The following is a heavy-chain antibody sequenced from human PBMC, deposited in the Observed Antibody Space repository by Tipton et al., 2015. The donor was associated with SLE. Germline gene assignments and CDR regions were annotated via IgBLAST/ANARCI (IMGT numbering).Heavy chain of an antibody. V-gene: IGHV4-4*07. D-gene: IGHD3-16*01. Sequence: TLSLTCTVSGGSINSYYWSWIRQPAGKGLEWIGRIYVSGSTNYNPSLKSRVTMSVDVSKNQFSLKLSSVTAADTAVYYCARDLRAIGDRFDPWGQGALVTVSS. CDR3: ARDLRAIGDRFDP. CDR2: IYVSGST. CDR1: GGSINSYY. J-gene: IGHJ5*02.